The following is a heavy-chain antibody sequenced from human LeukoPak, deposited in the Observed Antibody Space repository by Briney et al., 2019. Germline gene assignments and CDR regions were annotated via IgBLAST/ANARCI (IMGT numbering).Heavy chain of an antibody. V-gene: IGHV3-23*01. CDR1: GFTFSSYA. CDR3: AKGNGYSYGRYYFDY. Sequence: GGSLRLSCAASGFTFSSYAMGWVRQAPGKGLEWVSAITASGGNTYYADSVKGLFTISRDNSKNTLYLQVNSLRAEDTAVYYCAKGNGYSYGRYYFDYWGQGTLVTVSS. D-gene: IGHD5-18*01. CDR2: ITASGGNT. J-gene: IGHJ4*02.